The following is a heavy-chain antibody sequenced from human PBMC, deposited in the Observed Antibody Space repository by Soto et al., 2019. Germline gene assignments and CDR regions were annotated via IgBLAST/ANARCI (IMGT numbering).Heavy chain of an antibody. CDR3: AREGGAYCSSTSCRIDY. Sequence: SETLSLTCTVSGGSISSGDYYWSWIRQPPGKGLEWIGYIYYSGSTYYNPSLKSRVTISVDTSKNQFSLKLSSVTAADTAVYYCAREGGAYCSSTSCRIDYWGQGTLVTVSS. J-gene: IGHJ4*02. CDR2: IYYSGST. D-gene: IGHD2-2*01. V-gene: IGHV4-30-4*01. CDR1: GGSISSGDYY.